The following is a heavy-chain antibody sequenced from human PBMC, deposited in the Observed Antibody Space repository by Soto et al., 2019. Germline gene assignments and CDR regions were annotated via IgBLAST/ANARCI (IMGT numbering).Heavy chain of an antibody. V-gene: IGHV1-18*01. D-gene: IGHD6-6*01. J-gene: IGHJ6*02. CDR3: ARDQFYSSSSTYYYGMDV. Sequence: RASVKVSCKASGYTFTSYGISWVRQAPGQGLEWMGWISAYNGNTNYAQKLQGRVTMTTDTSTSTAYMELRSLRSDDTAVYYCARDQFYSSSSTYYYGMDVWGQGTTVTVSS. CDR2: ISAYNGNT. CDR1: GYTFTSYG.